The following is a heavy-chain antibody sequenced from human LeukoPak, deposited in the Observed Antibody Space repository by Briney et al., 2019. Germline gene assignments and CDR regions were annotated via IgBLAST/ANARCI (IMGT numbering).Heavy chain of an antibody. J-gene: IGHJ3*02. CDR3: AKDRTYDYGTYDAFDI. V-gene: IGHV3-30*18. CDR1: GFTFDSYG. CDR2: ISYDGSNK. Sequence: GRSLRLSCAASGFTFDSYGMHWVRQAPGKGLEWVAVISYDGSNKYYVDSVKSRFTISRDNSKNTLYLQMNSLRPEDTAVYYCAKDRTYDYGTYDAFDIWGPGTMVTVSS. D-gene: IGHD4-17*01.